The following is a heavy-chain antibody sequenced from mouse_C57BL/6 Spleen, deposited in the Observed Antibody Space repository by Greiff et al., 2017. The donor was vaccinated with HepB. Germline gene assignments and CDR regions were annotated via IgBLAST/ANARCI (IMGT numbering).Heavy chain of an antibody. CDR2: IWSGGST. J-gene: IGHJ3*01. Sequence: QVQLKESGPGLVQPSQRLSITCTVSGFSLTSYGVHWVRQSPGKGLEWLGVIWSGGSTDYNAAFISRLSISKDNSKSQVFFKMNSLQADDTAIYYCARNPLITTGAWFAYWGQGTLVTVSA. CDR1: GFSLTSYG. CDR3: ARNPLITTGAWFAY. D-gene: IGHD1-1*01. V-gene: IGHV2-2*01.